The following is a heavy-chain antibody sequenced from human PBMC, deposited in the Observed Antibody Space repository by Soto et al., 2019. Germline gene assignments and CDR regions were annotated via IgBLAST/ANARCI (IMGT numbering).Heavy chain of an antibody. J-gene: IGHJ4*02. D-gene: IGHD4-17*01. CDR1: GFTFSSYG. V-gene: IGHV3-30*18. CDR3: AKDWVHGDYEAILDY. Sequence: QVQLVESGGGVVQPGRSLRLSCAASGFTFSSYGMHWVRQAPGKGLEWVAVISYDGSNKYYADSVKGRFTISRDNSKNTLYLQMNSLRAEDTAVYYCAKDWVHGDYEAILDYWGQGTLVTVSS. CDR2: ISYDGSNK.